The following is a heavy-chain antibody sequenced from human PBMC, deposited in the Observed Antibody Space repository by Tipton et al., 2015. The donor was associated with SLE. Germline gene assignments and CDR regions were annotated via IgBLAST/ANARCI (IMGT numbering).Heavy chain of an antibody. J-gene: IGHJ4*02. CDR1: GFTFSSYA. V-gene: IGHV3-7*03. D-gene: IGHD2-2*01. CDR3: ARGGRHQLLSGTVDY. Sequence: SLRLSCAASGFTFSSYAMSWVRQAPGKGLEWVANIKQDGSEKYYVDSVKGRFTISRDNAKNSLYLQMNSLRAEDTAVYYCARGGRHQLLSGTVDYWGQGTLVTVSS. CDR2: IKQDGSEK.